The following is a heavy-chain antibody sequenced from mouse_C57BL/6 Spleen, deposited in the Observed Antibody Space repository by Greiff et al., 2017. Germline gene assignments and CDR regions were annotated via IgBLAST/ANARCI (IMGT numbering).Heavy chain of an antibody. CDR2: IYPRSGNT. D-gene: IGHD1-1*01. CDR3: ARLLRDYYAMGY. V-gene: IGHV1-81*01. Sequence: VQLQQSGAELARPGASVKLSCKASGYTFTSYGISWVKQRPGQGLEWIGEIYPRSGNTYYNEKFKGNATLTADESSSTAYMELRSLTSEDSAVYFCARLLRDYYAMGYWGQGTSVTVSS. CDR1: GYTFTSYG. J-gene: IGHJ4*01.